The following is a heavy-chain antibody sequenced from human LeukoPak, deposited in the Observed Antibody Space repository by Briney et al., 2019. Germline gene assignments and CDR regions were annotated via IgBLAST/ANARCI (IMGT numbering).Heavy chain of an antibody. Sequence: ASVKVSCKASGGTFSNYAFNWVRQAPGQGLEWMGGIIPLFSTANYAQKLQGRVTMTTDTSTSTAYMELRSLRSDDTAVYYCAFYPKDSSGPNDTKYYFDYWGQGTLVTVSS. CDR2: IIPLFSTA. CDR1: GGTFSNYA. D-gene: IGHD6-19*01. CDR3: AFYPKDSSGPNDTKYYFDY. V-gene: IGHV1-69*05. J-gene: IGHJ4*02.